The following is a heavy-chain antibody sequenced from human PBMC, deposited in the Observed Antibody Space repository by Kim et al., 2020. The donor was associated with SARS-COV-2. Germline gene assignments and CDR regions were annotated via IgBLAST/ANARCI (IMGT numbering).Heavy chain of an antibody. CDR3: ARHFGRRGLTGYRLYGMDV. J-gene: IGHJ6*02. Sequence: SETLSLTCTVSGGSISSYYWSWIRQPPGKGLEWIGYIDYSGSTNYNPSLKSRVPISVDTSKNQFSLKLSSVTAADTAVYYCARHFGRRGLTGYRLYGMDVWGQGTTVTVSS. CDR2: IDYSGST. D-gene: IGHD3-9*01. V-gene: IGHV4-59*08. CDR1: GGSISSYY.